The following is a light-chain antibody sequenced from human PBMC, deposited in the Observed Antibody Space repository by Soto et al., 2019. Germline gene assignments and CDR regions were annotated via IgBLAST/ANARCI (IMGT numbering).Light chain of an antibody. Sequence: DIVMTQSPDSLAVSLGQRATINCKSSQSVLYSSNNKNYLAWYQQKQGQSPKLLIYWASTRESGVPDRFSGSGSGTDFTLTISRLQAEDVAVYYCQQYYSTRTFGQGTKVEIK. CDR1: QSVLYSSNNKNY. V-gene: IGKV4-1*01. J-gene: IGKJ1*01. CDR3: QQYYSTRT. CDR2: WAS.